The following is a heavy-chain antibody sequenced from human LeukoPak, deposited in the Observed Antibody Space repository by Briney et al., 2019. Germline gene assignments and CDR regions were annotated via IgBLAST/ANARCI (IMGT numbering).Heavy chain of an antibody. J-gene: IGHJ3*02. V-gene: IGHV3-48*01. D-gene: IGHD3-22*01. CDR1: GFTFSSYS. Sequence: GGSLRLSCAACGFTFSSYSMNWVRQAPGKGLEWVSYISSSSSTIYYADSVKGRFTISRDNAKNSLYLQMNSLRAEDTAVYYCARGGYYDSSAQNAFDIWGQGTMVTVSS. CDR2: ISSSSSTI. CDR3: ARGGYYDSSAQNAFDI.